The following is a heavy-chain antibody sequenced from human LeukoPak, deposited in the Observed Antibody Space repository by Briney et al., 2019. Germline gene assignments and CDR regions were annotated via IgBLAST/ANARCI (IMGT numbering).Heavy chain of an antibody. CDR1: GFTFGSYW. V-gene: IGHV3-7*01. CDR3: ARERVSGGERDHEH. CDR2: IEQDGREK. Sequence: GGSLRLSCAASGFTFGSYWMSWVRLAPGKGLEWVANIEQDGREKYYVDSVKGRFTISRDSAEEPLYLQMDSLRAEDTALYYCARERVSGGERDHEHWGQGSLGTVSS. J-gene: IGHJ1*01. D-gene: IGHD2-21*01.